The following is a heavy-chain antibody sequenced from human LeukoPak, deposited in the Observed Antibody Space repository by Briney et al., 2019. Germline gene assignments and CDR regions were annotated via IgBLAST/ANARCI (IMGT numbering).Heavy chain of an antibody. D-gene: IGHD5-12*01. CDR2: IIPVFETP. J-gene: IGHJ5*01. CDR3: ARDAVATGGYNWFDS. CDR1: GYTFTGYY. Sequence: SVKVSCKASGYTFTGYYMHWVRQAPGQGLEWMGGIIPVFETPNNAQKFQDRVDITADKSTTTTYLELSSLKSDDTAVYYCARDAVATGGYNWFDSWGQGTLVIVSS. V-gene: IGHV1-69*06.